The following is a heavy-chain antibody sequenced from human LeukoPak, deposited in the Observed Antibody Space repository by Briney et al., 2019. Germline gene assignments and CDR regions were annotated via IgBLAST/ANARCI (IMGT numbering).Heavy chain of an antibody. CDR1: GYSFTSYW. J-gene: IGHJ6*03. D-gene: IGHD3-22*01. CDR2: IYPGDSDT. V-gene: IGHV5-51*01. CDR3: ARHSYDSSGYFPYYYYMDV. Sequence: GESLNISCKGSGYSFTSYWIGWVRQMPGKGLEWMGIIYPGDSDTRYSPSFQGQVTISADKSISTAYLQWSSLKASDTAMYYCARHSYDSSGYFPYYYYMDVWGKGTTVTVSS.